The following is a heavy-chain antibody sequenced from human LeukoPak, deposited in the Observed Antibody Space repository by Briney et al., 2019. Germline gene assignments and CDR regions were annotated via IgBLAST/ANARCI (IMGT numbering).Heavy chain of an antibody. D-gene: IGHD6-19*01. CDR3: ARGHIAVAGHYGAGPSDS. CDR2: ISSSSSTI. J-gene: IGHJ4*02. CDR1: GFTFSSYS. Sequence: GGSLRLSCAASGFTFSSYSMNWVRQAPGKGLEWVSYISSSSSTIYYADSVKGRFTISRDNSKNSLYLQMNSLRAEDTAVYYCARGHIAVAGHYGAGPSDSWGQGTLVTVSS. V-gene: IGHV3-48*01.